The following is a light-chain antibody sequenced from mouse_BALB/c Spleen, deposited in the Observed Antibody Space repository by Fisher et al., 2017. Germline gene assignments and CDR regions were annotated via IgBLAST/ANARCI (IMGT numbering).Light chain of an antibody. CDR3: QQWSSNPPT. CDR2: DTS. CDR1: SSISY. Sequence: IVLTQSTAIMSASPGEKVTMTCRASSSISYMHWYQQKSSTSPKLWIYDTSKLASGVPARFSGSGSGTSYSLTISRMEAEDAATYYCQQWSSNPPTFGAGTKLELK. V-gene: IGKV4-59*01. J-gene: IGKJ5*01.